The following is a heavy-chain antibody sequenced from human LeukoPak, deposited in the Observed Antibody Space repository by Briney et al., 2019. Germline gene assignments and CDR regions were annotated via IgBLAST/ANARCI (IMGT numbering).Heavy chain of an antibody. CDR2: ISTSSSYI. D-gene: IGHD1-26*01. J-gene: IGHJ4*02. Sequence: GGSLRLSCAASGFTFSSHWMHWVRQAPGKGLEWVSSISTSSSYIYYAVSVKGRFTISRDNAKNSLYLQMNGLRAEDTAVYYCARDRGMFSGSPPDYWGQGTLVTVSS. V-gene: IGHV3-21*01. CDR3: ARDRGMFSGSPPDY. CDR1: GFTFSSHW.